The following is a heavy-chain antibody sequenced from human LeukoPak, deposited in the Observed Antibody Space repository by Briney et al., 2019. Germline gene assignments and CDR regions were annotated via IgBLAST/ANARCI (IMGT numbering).Heavy chain of an antibody. J-gene: IGHJ5*02. Sequence: SETLSLTCTVSGGSISRSSYYWGWIRQPPGKGLEWIGSIYYSGSTYYNPSLKSRVTISVDTSKNQFSLKLSSVTAADTAVYYCARRISSYSGWFDPWGQGTLVTVSS. V-gene: IGHV4-39*01. CDR1: GGSISRSSYY. D-gene: IGHD2-21*01. CDR3: ARRISSYSGWFDP. CDR2: IYYSGST.